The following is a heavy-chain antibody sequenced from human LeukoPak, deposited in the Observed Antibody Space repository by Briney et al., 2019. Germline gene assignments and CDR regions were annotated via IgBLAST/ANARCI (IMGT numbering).Heavy chain of an antibody. CDR3: AKDLGYSGYVVFDY. V-gene: IGHV3-23*01. CDR1: GFTFSSYA. J-gene: IGHJ4*02. D-gene: IGHD5-12*01. CDR2: TSGSGGST. Sequence: GGSLRLSCAASGFTFSSYAMSWVRQAPGKGLEWVSATSGSGGSTYYADSVKGRFTISRDNSRNTLYLQMNSLRAEDTAVYYCAKDLGYSGYVVFDYWGQGTLVTVSS.